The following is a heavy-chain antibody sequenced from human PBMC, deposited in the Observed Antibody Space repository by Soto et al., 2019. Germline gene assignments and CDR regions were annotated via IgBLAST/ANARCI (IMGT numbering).Heavy chain of an antibody. J-gene: IGHJ1*01. D-gene: IGHD6-13*01. V-gene: IGHV3-23*01. CDR3: VKTRVSSSWAEYFQH. Sequence: EVQLLESGGGLVQPGGSLRLSCAASGFTFSSYAMSWVRQAPGKGLEWVSAISGSGGSTYYADSVKGRFTISRDNSKNTLYLQMNSLRAEDTAVYYCVKTRVSSSWAEYFQHWGQGTLVTVSS. CDR1: GFTFSSYA. CDR2: ISGSGGST.